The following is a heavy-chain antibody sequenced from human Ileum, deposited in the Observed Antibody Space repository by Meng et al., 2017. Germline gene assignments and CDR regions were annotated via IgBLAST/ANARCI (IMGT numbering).Heavy chain of an antibody. V-gene: IGHV4-4*02. CDR2: IYLAGSP. Sequence: QVQLQGSGPGLVEPSETLSLTCTVSGGSISSSFYWSWVRQSPGKGLEWIGQIYLAGSPNYNPSLESRVTISVDKSKNQFSLRLTSVTAADTAIFYCVRHGGKYFDSWGQGTLVTVSS. D-gene: IGHD2-15*01. CDR3: VRHGGKYFDS. CDR1: GGSISSSFY. J-gene: IGHJ4*02.